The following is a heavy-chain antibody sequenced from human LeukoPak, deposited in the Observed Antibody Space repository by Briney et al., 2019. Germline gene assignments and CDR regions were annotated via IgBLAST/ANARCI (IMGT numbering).Heavy chain of an antibody. Sequence: GESLKISCRGSRYSFTNNWIGWVRQMPGKGLEWMGIIYPGDSDTRYSPSFQGQVTISADKSISTAYLQWSSLKASDTAMYYCARHRDSSGYSLFDYWGQGTLVTVSS. V-gene: IGHV5-51*01. CDR1: RYSFTNNW. J-gene: IGHJ4*02. D-gene: IGHD3-22*01. CDR3: ARHRDSSGYSLFDY. CDR2: IYPGDSDT.